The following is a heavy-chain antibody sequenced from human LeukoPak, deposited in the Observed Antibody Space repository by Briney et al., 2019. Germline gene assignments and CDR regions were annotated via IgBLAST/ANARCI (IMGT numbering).Heavy chain of an antibody. CDR3: ARGLEFSSISAGY. Sequence: PSQTLSLTCTVSGGSISSGGYYWSWIRQHPGKGLEWIGYIYYSGSTYYNPSLKSRVTISVDTSKNQFSLKLSSVTAADTAVYYCARGLEFSSISAGYWGQGTLVTVSS. CDR1: GGSISSGGYY. D-gene: IGHD6-6*01. CDR2: IYYSGST. J-gene: IGHJ4*02. V-gene: IGHV4-31*03.